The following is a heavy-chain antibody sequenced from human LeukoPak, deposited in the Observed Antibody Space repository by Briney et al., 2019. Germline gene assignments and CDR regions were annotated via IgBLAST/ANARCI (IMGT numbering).Heavy chain of an antibody. Sequence: ASVKVSCKASGYTFTSYGISWVRQAPGQGLEWMGWISSYNGNTNYAQKLQGRVTMTTDTSTTTAYMELKSLRSDDTAVYYCAREGDGGSGSVGANFFDPWGQGTLVTVSS. CDR2: ISSYNGNT. CDR3: AREGDGGSGSVGANFFDP. V-gene: IGHV1-18*01. CDR1: GYTFTSYG. D-gene: IGHD1-26*01. J-gene: IGHJ5*02.